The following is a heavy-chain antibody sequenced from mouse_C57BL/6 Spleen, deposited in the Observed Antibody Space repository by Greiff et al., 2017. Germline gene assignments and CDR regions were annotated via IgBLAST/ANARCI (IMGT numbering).Heavy chain of an antibody. CDR1: GYTFTSYW. D-gene: IGHD1-1*01. J-gene: IGHJ1*03. CDR3: ARRYGSSYFDV. V-gene: IGHV1-61*01. Sequence: QVQLQQPGAELVRPGSSVKLSCKASGYTFTSYWMDWVKQRPGQGLEWIGNIYPSDSETHYNQKFKDKATLTVDKSSSTAYMQLSSLTSEDSAVYYCARRYGSSYFDVWGTGTTVTVSS. CDR2: IYPSDSET.